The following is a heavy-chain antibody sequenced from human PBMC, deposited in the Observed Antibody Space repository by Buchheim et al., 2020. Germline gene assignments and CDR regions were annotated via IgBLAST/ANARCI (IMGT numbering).Heavy chain of an antibody. Sequence: EVQLLESGGGLVQPGGSLRLSCAASGFTFSSYAMSWVRQAPGKGLEWVSGLTDSGGRTFYADSVKGRFTISRDNSKSIPYLEMNSLRAEDTAIYYCAKGVETVGWLGGFDYWAQGTL. V-gene: IGHV3-23*01. CDR1: GFTFSSYA. J-gene: IGHJ4*02. D-gene: IGHD6-19*01. CDR3: AKGVETVGWLGGFDY. CDR2: LTDSGGRT.